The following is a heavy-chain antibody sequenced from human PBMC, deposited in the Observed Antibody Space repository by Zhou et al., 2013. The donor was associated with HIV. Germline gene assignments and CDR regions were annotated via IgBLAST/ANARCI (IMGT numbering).Heavy chain of an antibody. CDR1: GYTFTSYG. CDR3: ARDGFGYCSGGSCYSIDY. D-gene: IGHD2-15*01. V-gene: IGHV1-18*01. J-gene: IGHJ4*02. CDR2: ISAYNGYT. Sequence: VQLVQSGAEVKKPGASVKVSCKTSGYTFTSYGISWVRQAPGQGLEWMGWISAYNGYTNYAQKLQGRVTMTTDTSTSTAYMELRSLRSDDTAVYYCARDGFGYCSGGSCYSIDYVGPREPWSTVSS.